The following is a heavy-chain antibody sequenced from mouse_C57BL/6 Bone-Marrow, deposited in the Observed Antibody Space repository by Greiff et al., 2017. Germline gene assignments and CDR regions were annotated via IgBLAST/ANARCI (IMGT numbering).Heavy chain of an antibody. CDR2: INPNNGGT. CDR3: EKAQSGYCVFAY. CDR1: GYTFTDYN. D-gene: IGHD2-3*01. J-gene: IGHJ3*01. Sequence: VQLQQSGPELVKPGASVKMSCKASGYTFTDYNMHWVKQSHGKSLEWIGYINPNNGGTSYNQQFKGKATLTVNKSSSTAYMELRRLTSEDAAVYSWEKAQSGYCVFAYWGQGTLVTVSA. V-gene: IGHV1-22*01.